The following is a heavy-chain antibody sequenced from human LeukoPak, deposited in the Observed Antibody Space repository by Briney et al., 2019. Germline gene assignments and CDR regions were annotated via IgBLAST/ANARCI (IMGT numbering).Heavy chain of an antibody. J-gene: IGHJ4*02. V-gene: IGHV3-48*03. CDR3: AREYRYLIAATHFDY. CDR1: GFTFSSYE. CDR2: ISSGSTI. Sequence: GGSLRLSCAASGFTFSSYEMNWVRQAPGKGLEWVSYISSGSTIYDADSVKGRFTISRDNAKNSLYLQMNSLRAEDTAVYYCAREYRYLIAATHFDYWGQGTLVTVSS. D-gene: IGHD6-13*01.